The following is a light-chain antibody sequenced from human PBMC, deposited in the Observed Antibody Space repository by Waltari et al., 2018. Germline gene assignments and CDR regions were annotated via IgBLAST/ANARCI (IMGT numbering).Light chain of an antibody. Sequence: QSALTQPASVSGSPGQSITISCTGTSNDVGGYGYVSWYQQYPGRAPKLIIYEVSYRPSGISTVCSGSKSGNTASLTISGLQADDEADYYCSSHTSTVPHVFGTGTRVTV. CDR2: EVS. CDR3: SSHTSTVPHV. J-gene: IGLJ1*01. CDR1: SNDVGGYGY. V-gene: IGLV2-14*01.